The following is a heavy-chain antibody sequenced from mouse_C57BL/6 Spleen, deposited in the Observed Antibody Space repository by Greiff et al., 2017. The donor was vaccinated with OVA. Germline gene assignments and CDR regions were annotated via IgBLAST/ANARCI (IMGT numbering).Heavy chain of an antibody. CDR1: GYSITSGYY. Sequence: VQLKESGPGLVKPSQSLSLTCSVTGYSITSGYYWNWIRQFPGNKLEWMGYISYDGSNNYNPSLKNRISITRDTSKNQFFLKLKSVTTEDTATYYCARANLVLHLSGAMDYWGQGTSVTVSS. J-gene: IGHJ4*01. V-gene: IGHV3-6*01. CDR3: ARANLVLHLSGAMDY. CDR2: ISYDGSN. D-gene: IGHD1-1*01.